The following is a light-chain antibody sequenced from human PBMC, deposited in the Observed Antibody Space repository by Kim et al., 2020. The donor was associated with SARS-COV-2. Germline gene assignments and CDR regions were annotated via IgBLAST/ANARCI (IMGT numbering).Light chain of an antibody. CDR2: QDT. CDR1: NLGDKY. V-gene: IGLV3-1*01. Sequence: SVGPGQTASIICSGDNLGDKYTYWYQQRPGQYPVLVIYQDTKRPSGIPERFSGSNSGNTATLTISGTQALDEGDYYCQAWDSSTAVFGGGTKLTVL. CDR3: QAWDSSTAV. J-gene: IGLJ3*02.